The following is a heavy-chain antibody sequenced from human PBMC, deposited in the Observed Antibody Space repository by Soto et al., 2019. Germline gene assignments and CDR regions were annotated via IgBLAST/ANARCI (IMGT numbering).Heavy chain of an antibody. CDR1: GFSLNSSGVG. CDR3: AHRRFAKYSSLPADFDY. CDR2: IYWNDEM. V-gene: IGHV2-5*01. Sequence: QITLKESGPTLVKPTQTLTLTCTFSGFSLNSSGVGVGWIRQPPGKALDRLALIYWNDEMHYSPSLKSRLTITEDASKHQVVLTVTNMDPVDTATYYCAHRRFAKYSSLPADFDYWGQGILVTVSS. J-gene: IGHJ4*02. D-gene: IGHD6-6*01.